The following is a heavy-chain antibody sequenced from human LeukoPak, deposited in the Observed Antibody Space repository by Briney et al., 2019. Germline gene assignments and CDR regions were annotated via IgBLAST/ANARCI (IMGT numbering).Heavy chain of an antibody. J-gene: IGHJ4*02. CDR2: IRYDGSNK. V-gene: IGHV3-30*02. D-gene: IGHD2-15*01. CDR1: EFTFNNNG. Sequence: GGSLRLSCAASEFTFNNNGMHWVRQAPGKGLELVAFIRYDGSNKYCADSVKGRFTISRDNSKNTLYLQMGSLRAEDTAVYHCAKDMRYGSQNYIDCWGERTLVTVSS. CDR3: AKDMRYGSQNYIDC.